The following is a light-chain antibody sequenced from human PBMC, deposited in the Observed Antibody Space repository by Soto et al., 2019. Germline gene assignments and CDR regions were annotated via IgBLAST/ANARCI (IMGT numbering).Light chain of an antibody. CDR2: DVS. Sequence: QSALTQPASVSGSPGQSITISCTGTSSDVGGYNYVSWYQQHPGKAPKLMIYDVSNRPSGVSNRFSGSKSVNTASLTISGLQAEDEADYYCSSYTSSSTLGVFGRGTKLTVL. V-gene: IGLV2-14*01. CDR1: SSDVGGYNY. J-gene: IGLJ3*02. CDR3: SSYTSSSTLGV.